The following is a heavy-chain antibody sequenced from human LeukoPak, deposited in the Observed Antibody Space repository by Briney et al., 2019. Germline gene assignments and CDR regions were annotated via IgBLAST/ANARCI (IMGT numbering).Heavy chain of an antibody. CDR1: GGSISSGSYY. V-gene: IGHV4-39*07. J-gene: IGHJ4*02. Sequence: PSETLSLTCTVSGGSISSGSYYWGWIRQPPGKGLEWIGSIYYSGSTYYNPSLKSRVTISVDTSKNQFSLKLSSVTAADTAVYYCARDPLYAPWLQLEGPYYFDYWGQGTLVTVSS. D-gene: IGHD5-24*01. CDR2: IYYSGST. CDR3: ARDPLYAPWLQLEGPYYFDY.